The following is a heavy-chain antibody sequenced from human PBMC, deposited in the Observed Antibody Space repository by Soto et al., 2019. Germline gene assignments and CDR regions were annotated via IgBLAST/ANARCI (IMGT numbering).Heavy chain of an antibody. Sequence: SETLSLTCAVYGGSFSGYYWSWIRQPPGKGLEWIGEINHSGSTNYNPSLKSRVTISVDTSKNQFSLKLSSVTAADTAVYYCARNLPMVVAATDGWFDPWGQGTLVTVSS. CDR3: ARNLPMVVAATDGWFDP. D-gene: IGHD2-15*01. V-gene: IGHV4-34*01. CDR1: GGSFSGYY. CDR2: INHSGST. J-gene: IGHJ5*02.